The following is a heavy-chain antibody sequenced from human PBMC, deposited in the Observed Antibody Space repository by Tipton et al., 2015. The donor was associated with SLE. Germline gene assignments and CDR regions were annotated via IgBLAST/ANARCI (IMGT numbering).Heavy chain of an antibody. CDR3: ARGGWELRVYYYYYMDV. D-gene: IGHD1-26*01. CDR1: GGSISSGGYY. V-gene: IGHV4-31*03. J-gene: IGHJ6*03. Sequence: LRLSCTVSGGSISSGGYYWSWIRQHPGKGLEWIGYIYYSGSTNYNPSLKSRVTISVDTSKNQFSLKLSSVTAADTAVYYCARGGWELRVYYYYYMDVWGKGTTVTVSS. CDR2: IYYSGST.